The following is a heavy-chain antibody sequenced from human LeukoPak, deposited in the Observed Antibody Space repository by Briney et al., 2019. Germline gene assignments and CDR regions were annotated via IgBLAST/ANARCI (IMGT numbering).Heavy chain of an antibody. CDR3: ATAIFGVVILDY. V-gene: IGHV3-21*01. Sequence: GGSLRLSCAASGFTFSNYAMTWVRQAPGKGLEWVSSLSSRSRYIYYADSLKGRFTISRDNAKNSLYLQMNSLRAEDTAVHYCATAIFGVVILDYWGQGTLVTVSS. CDR1: GFTFSNYA. CDR2: LSSRSRYI. J-gene: IGHJ4*02. D-gene: IGHD3-3*01.